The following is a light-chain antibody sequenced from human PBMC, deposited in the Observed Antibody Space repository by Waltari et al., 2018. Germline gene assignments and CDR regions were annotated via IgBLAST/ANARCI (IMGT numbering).Light chain of an antibody. Sequence: SFELTQPPSVSVSPGQTARIPCSGDALANPSVYWYQQKPGQGPVLVIYKDSARPSGIPERFSGSSSGTTVTLTISGVQAEDEADYYCQSADRSGTNWVFGGGTKMTVL. CDR2: KDS. J-gene: IGLJ3*02. CDR3: QSADRSGTNWV. CDR1: ALANPS. V-gene: IGLV3-25*03.